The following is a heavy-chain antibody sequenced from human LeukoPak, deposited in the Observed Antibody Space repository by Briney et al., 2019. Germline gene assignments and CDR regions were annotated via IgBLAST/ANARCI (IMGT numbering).Heavy chain of an antibody. D-gene: IGHD3-22*01. V-gene: IGHV5-51*01. J-gene: IGHJ4*02. CDR1: GYSFTSYW. CDR3: ATYYYDSSGYYFDY. Sequence: GESLQISCEGSGYSFTSYWIGWVRQMPGKGLEWVAIIYPGDSDTKYSPSFQGQVTISADKSISTAYLQWRSLKASDTAMYYCATYYYDSSGYYFDYWGQGTLVTVSS. CDR2: IYPGDSDT.